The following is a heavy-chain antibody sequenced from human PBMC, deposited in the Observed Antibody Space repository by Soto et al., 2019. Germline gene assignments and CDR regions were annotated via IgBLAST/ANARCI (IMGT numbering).Heavy chain of an antibody. CDR3: ARGWGKQLGRGIDY. V-gene: IGHV4-31*03. J-gene: IGHJ4*02. CDR2: IYYSGST. Sequence: QVQLQESGPGLVKPSQTLSLTCTVSGGSISSGGYYWSWIRQHPGKGLEWIGYIYYSGSTYYNPSLKSRVTISVDTSKNQFSLKLSSVTAADTAVYYCARGWGKQLGRGIDYWGQGTLVTVSS. D-gene: IGHD6-6*01. CDR1: GGSISSGGYY.